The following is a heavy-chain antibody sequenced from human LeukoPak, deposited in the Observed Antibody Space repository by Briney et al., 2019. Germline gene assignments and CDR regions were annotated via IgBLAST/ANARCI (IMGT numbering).Heavy chain of an antibody. V-gene: IGHV3-33*01. D-gene: IGHD2-2*01. Sequence: GGSLRLSCAASGFTFSSYGMHWIHQSPGKGLEWVAVIWYDGSNKYYADSVKGRFTISRDNSKNTLYLQMNSLRAEDTAVYYCARDSRYCSSTSCHYYFDYWGQGTLVTVSS. CDR1: GFTFSSYG. CDR2: IWYDGSNK. J-gene: IGHJ4*02. CDR3: ARDSRYCSSTSCHYYFDY.